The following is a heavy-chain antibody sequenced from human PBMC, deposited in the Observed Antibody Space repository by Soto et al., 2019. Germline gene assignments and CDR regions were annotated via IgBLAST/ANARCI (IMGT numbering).Heavy chain of an antibody. V-gene: IGHV1-3*01. CDR3: ARGYYYYYGMDV. Sequence: GASVKVSCKASGYTFTSYAMHWVRQAPGQRLEWMGWINAGNGNTKYSQKFEGRVTITRDTSASTASMELSSLRSEDTAVYYCARGYYYYYGMDVWGQGTTVTVSS. CDR2: INAGNGNT. CDR1: GYTFTSYA. J-gene: IGHJ6*02.